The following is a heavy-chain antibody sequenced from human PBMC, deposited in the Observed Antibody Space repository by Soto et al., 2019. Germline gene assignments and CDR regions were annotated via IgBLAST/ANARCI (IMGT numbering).Heavy chain of an antibody. J-gene: IGHJ6*02. V-gene: IGHV3-33*01. Sequence: AGGSLRLSCAASGFTFSSYGMHWVRQAPGKGLEWVAVIWYDGSNKYYADSVKGRFTISRDNSKNTLYLQMNSLRAEDTAVYYCARDFGVYDFWSGYSPSYYGMDVWGQGTTVTVSS. CDR3: ARDFGVYDFWSGYSPSYYGMDV. CDR1: GFTFSSYG. CDR2: IWYDGSNK. D-gene: IGHD3-3*01.